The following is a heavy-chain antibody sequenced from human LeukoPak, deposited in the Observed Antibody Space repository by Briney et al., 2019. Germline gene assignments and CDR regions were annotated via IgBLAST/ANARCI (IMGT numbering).Heavy chain of an antibody. CDR1: GVSFSGYY. J-gene: IGHJ6*03. CDR3: ARGYYDILTGYYSAYYYYYYMDV. D-gene: IGHD3-9*01. V-gene: IGHV4-34*01. CDR2: INHSGRT. Sequence: SETLSLTCAAYGVSFSGYYWSWVRQPPGKGLEWVGEINHSGRTNYNPSLKSRVTISVDTSKNQFSLKLSSVTAAHTAVYYCARGYYDILTGYYSAYYYYYYMDVWGKGTTVTVSS.